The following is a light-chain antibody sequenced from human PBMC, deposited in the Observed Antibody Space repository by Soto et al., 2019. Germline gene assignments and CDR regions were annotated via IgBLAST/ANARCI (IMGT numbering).Light chain of an antibody. Sequence: EIVFTQSPATLSLSPGERATLSCRASQSVSRYLAWYQQKPGQAPRLLIYDASNRATGIPARFSGSGSGTAFTLTISSLEPEDFAVYYCHQRSDWPSTFGGGTKVQIK. J-gene: IGKJ4*01. CDR1: QSVSRY. CDR2: DAS. CDR3: HQRSDWPST. V-gene: IGKV3-11*01.